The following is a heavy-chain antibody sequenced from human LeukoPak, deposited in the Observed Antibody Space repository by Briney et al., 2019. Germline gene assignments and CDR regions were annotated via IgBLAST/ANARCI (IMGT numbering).Heavy chain of an antibody. V-gene: IGHV3-48*03. D-gene: IGHD2-2*01. CDR2: INSGGSGI. Sequence: GGSLTLSCEASGFRFSYYEMSWLRQAPGKGLEWLSYINSGGSGIHYAGSVNGRFTISRDNAKNSLYLQMNSLRVEDTAVYYCAAVGRAGHPGYWGQGTLVTVSS. CDR1: GFRFSYYE. CDR3: AAVGRAGHPGY. J-gene: IGHJ4*02.